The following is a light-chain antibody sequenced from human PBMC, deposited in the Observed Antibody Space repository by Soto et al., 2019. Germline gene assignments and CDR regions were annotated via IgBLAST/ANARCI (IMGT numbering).Light chain of an antibody. CDR2: AAS. CDR3: QKCNSSPLT. CDR1: QDISNY. Sequence: DIQMTQSPSSLSASVGDRVTITCRASQDISNYLAWYQQKPGTVPKLLIYAASTLQSGVPSRFSGSGSGTDFTLTISSPQPEDVATYYCQKCNSSPLTFGGGTTVEIK. V-gene: IGKV1-27*01. J-gene: IGKJ4*01.